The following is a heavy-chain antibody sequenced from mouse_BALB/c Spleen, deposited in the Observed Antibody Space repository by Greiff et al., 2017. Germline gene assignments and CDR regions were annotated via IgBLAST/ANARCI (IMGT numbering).Heavy chain of an antibody. V-gene: IGHV1-4*02. Sequence: VQLQQSAAELARPGASVKMSCKASGYTFTSYTMHWVKQRPGQGLEWIGYINPSSGYTEYNQKFKDKTTLTADKSSSTAYMQLSSLTSEDSAVYYCARTYYGNYYYAMDYWGQGTSVTVSS. D-gene: IGHD2-10*01. J-gene: IGHJ4*01. CDR1: GYTFTSYT. CDR3: ARTYYGNYYYAMDY. CDR2: INPSSGYT.